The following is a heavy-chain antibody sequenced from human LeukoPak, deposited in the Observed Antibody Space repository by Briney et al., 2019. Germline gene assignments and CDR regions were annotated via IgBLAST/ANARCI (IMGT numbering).Heavy chain of an antibody. V-gene: IGHV4-39*01. D-gene: IGHD2-15*01. J-gene: IGHJ3*01. Sequence: SSETLSLTCTVSGGSISSSNYYCGWIRQPPGKGLEWIGSIYYSGNTYYNPSLKSRVTISVDTSKNQFSLKLTSVTAADTAVYYCAHFKRGSCDFWGQEPMVTVSS. CDR3: AHFKRGSCDF. CDR2: IYYSGNT. CDR1: GGSISSSNYY.